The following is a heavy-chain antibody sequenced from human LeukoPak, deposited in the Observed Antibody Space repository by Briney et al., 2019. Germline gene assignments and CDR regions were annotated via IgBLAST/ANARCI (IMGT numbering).Heavy chain of an antibody. CDR2: ISSSSSYI. D-gene: IGHD6-13*01. CDR3: ARRIAAAGGFDP. J-gene: IGHJ5*02. CDR1: GFTLSSYS. Sequence: GGSLRLSCAASGFTLSSYSMNWVRQAPGKGLEWVSSISSSSSYIYCADSVKGRFTISRDNAKNSLYLQMNSLRAEDTAVYYCARRIAAAGGFDPWGQGTLVTVSS. V-gene: IGHV3-21*01.